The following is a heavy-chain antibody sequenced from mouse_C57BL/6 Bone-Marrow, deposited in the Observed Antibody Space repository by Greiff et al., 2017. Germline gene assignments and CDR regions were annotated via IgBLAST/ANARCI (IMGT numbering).Heavy chain of an antibody. Sequence: EVHLVESGGDLVKPGGSLKLSCAASGFTFSSYGMSWVRQTPDKRLEWVATISSGGSYTYYPDSVKGRFTISRDNAKNTLYLQMSSLKSEDTAMYYCARWLLLFAYWGQGTLVTVSA. CDR1: GFTFSSYG. CDR3: ARWLLLFAY. D-gene: IGHD2-3*01. CDR2: ISSGGSYT. V-gene: IGHV5-6*01. J-gene: IGHJ3*01.